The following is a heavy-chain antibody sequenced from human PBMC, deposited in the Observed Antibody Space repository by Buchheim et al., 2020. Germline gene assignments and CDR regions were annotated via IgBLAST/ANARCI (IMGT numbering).Heavy chain of an antibody. Sequence: QVQLQQWGAGLLKPSETLSLTCAVYGGSFSGYYWSWIRQPPGKGLEWIGEINHSGSTNYNPSLKSRVTISVDTSKNQFSLKLSSVTAADTAVYYCARGRRITMVRGVIYWFDPWGQGTL. J-gene: IGHJ5*02. CDR2: INHSGST. CDR1: GGSFSGYY. CDR3: ARGRRITMVRGVIYWFDP. V-gene: IGHV4-34*01. D-gene: IGHD3-10*01.